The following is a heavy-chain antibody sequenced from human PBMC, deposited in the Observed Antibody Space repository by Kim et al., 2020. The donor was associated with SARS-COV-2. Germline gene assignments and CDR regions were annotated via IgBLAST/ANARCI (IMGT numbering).Heavy chain of an antibody. CDR3: ARVGPSGYTDDY. V-gene: IGHV3-48*02. J-gene: IGHJ4*02. D-gene: IGHD2-2*02. CDR1: GFTFSIYS. CDR2: ISSTSSNI. Sequence: GGSLRLSCAASGFTFSIYSIDWVRRAPGKGLEWIIYISSTSSNIYYAGSVKGRFTVSRDNADNSVYLQMDSLTDEDTAIYYCARVGPSGYTDDYWGQGTPVTVSS.